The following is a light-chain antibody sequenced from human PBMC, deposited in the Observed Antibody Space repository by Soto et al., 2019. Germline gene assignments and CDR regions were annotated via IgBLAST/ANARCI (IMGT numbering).Light chain of an antibody. J-gene: IGKJ4*01. CDR1: QSVSSSY. Sequence: MVLTHSPGTLSFSPGEGSTLSFSSSQSVSSSYLAWYQQKPGQAPRLLIYGASSRATGIPDRFSGSGSGTDFTLTISRLEPEDFAVYYCQQYGSSPLTFGGGTKVDNK. CDR3: QQYGSSPLT. CDR2: GAS. V-gene: IGKV3-20*01.